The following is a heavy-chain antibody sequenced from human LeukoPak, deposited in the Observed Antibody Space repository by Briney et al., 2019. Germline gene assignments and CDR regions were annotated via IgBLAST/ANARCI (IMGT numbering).Heavy chain of an antibody. D-gene: IGHD3-10*01. J-gene: IGHJ6*03. CDR3: ARDATPWFGAGYYYYYYMDV. CDR2: INGSGGST. CDR1: GFTFNNYG. V-gene: IGHV3-23*01. Sequence: PGGSLRLSCEASGFTFNNYGMSWVRQAPGKGLEWVSAINGSGGSTYYADSVKGRFTISRDNSKNTLYLQMNSLRSDDTAVYYCARDATPWFGAGYYYYYYMDVWGKGTTVTISS.